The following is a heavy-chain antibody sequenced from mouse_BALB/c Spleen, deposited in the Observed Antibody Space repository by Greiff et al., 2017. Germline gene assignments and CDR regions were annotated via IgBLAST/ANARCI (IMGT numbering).Heavy chain of an antibody. CDR3: ARQRSYYFDY. Sequence: EVMLVESGGDLVKPGGSLKLSCAASGFTFSSYGMSWVRQTPDKRLEWVATISSGGSYTYYPDSVKGRFTISRDNAKNPLYLQMSSLKSEDTAMYYCARQRSYYFDYWGQGTTLTVSS. V-gene: IGHV5-6*01. CDR2: ISSGGSYT. CDR1: GFTFSSYG. J-gene: IGHJ2*01.